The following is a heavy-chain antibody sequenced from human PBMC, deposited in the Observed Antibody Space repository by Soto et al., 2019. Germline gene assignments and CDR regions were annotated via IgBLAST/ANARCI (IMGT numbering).Heavy chain of an antibody. CDR2: INPNSGGT. CDR3: ARDLIGSIVRSAFDY. CDR1: GYTFTGNY. Sequence: ASVKPSCKASGYTFTGNYMDWVRQAPGQGLEWMGWINPNSGGTNYAQKFQGWVTMTRDTSISTAYMELSRLRSDDTAVYYCARDLIGSIVRSAFDYWGQGTLVTVSS. V-gene: IGHV1-2*04. J-gene: IGHJ4*02. D-gene: IGHD6-6*01.